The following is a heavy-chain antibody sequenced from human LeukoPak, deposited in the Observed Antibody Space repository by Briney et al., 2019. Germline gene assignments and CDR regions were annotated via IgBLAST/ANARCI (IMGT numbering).Heavy chain of an antibody. J-gene: IGHJ6*03. V-gene: IGHV3-23*01. CDR3: ATPLPHASDPSLYYYYMDV. Sequence: PGGSLRLSCAASGLTFSSYGVSSVRPPPGGGLEWVSSIRVSGGSTFYADSVKGRFPISRDNSKNTLYLQMNSLRAEDTPVYYCATPLPHASDPSLYYYYMDVWGKGTTVTISS. CDR1: GLTFSSYG. CDR2: IRVSGGST. D-gene: IGHD1-26*01.